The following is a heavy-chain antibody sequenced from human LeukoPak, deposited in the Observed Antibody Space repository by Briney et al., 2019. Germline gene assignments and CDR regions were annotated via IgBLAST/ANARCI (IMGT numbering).Heavy chain of an antibody. CDR3: ARDVFFDY. D-gene: IGHD5/OR15-5a*01. CDR1: GFTFTSYW. Sequence: PGGSLRLSCAASGFTFTSYWMSWVRQAPGQGLEWVANIKQDGSEKYYLDSVKGRFTISRDNAKNSLYLQMNSLRVEDTAVYYCARDVFFDYWGQGTLVTVSS. J-gene: IGHJ4*02. CDR2: IKQDGSEK. V-gene: IGHV3-7*01.